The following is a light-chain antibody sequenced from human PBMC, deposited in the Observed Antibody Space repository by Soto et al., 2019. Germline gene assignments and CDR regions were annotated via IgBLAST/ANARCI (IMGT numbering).Light chain of an antibody. CDR3: QQYNNWLWT. CDR1: QTVSSN. Sequence: EILMTQSPATLSVSPGERATLSCRVSQTVSSNLAWYQQQPGQAPRLLIYGSSTRATGIPARFSGSGSGTEFTLTISSLQSEDFAVYYCQQYNNWLWTFGQGTKVEIK. J-gene: IGKJ1*01. V-gene: IGKV3-15*01. CDR2: GSS.